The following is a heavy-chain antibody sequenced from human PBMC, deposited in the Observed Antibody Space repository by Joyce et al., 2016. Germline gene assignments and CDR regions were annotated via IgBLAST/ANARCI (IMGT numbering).Heavy chain of an antibody. D-gene: IGHD3-10*01. V-gene: IGHV4-30-2*01. J-gene: IGHJ4*02. CDR3: ASGFNFKGRSFFDY. Sequence: QLQLQESGSGLVKPSQTLSLTCAVSGASVSSGGYSWSWIRQPPGKGLEWIGYIYHNESPSYNPPLKSRVTISVDRSKNQFSLKLASVTAADTAVYYCASGFNFKGRSFFDYWGQGALVTVSS. CDR1: GASVSSGGYS. CDR2: IYHNESP.